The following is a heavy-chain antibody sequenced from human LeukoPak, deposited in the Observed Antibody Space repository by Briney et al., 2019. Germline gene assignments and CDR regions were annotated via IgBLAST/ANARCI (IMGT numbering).Heavy chain of an antibody. Sequence: GGSLRLSCAASGLTFSAAWMRWVRQAPGKGLEWVATINTDGSNRYYVDSVKGRFTISRDNAKNSLYLQMDSLRADDTALYYCADFDRSWGQGTLVTVSS. V-gene: IGHV3-7*01. CDR2: INTDGSNR. J-gene: IGHJ4*02. CDR1: GLTFSAAW. D-gene: IGHD3-22*01. CDR3: ADFDRS.